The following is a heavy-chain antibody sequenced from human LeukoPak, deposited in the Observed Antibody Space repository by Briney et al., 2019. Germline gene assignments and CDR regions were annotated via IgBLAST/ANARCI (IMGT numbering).Heavy chain of an antibody. CDR1: GFTFDDYG. CDR3: AKDRSFGSSGAFDI. CDR2: ISWNSGSI. Sequence: PGRSLRLSCAASGFTFDDYGMHWVRQGPGKGLEWVSGISWNSGSIGYADSVKGRFTISRDNAKNSLYMQMNSLRTEDTALYYCAKDRSFGSSGAFDIWGQGQWSPSLQ. V-gene: IGHV3-9*01. D-gene: IGHD3-22*01. J-gene: IGHJ3*02.